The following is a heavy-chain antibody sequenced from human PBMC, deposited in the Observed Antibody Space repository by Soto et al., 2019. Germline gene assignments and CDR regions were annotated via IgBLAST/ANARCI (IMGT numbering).Heavy chain of an antibody. J-gene: IGHJ2*01. Sequence: GGSLRLSCEASGFTVSGNYMGWVRQAPGKGLECVSVLHSGGDTFYADSVKGRFTISRDKYKNTLYLQMNSLRAEDTAVYFCARDQLKGPAWYFDLWGRGTLVTV. V-gene: IGHV3-53*01. CDR2: LHSGGDT. CDR1: GFTVSGNY. CDR3: ARDQLKGPAWYFDL.